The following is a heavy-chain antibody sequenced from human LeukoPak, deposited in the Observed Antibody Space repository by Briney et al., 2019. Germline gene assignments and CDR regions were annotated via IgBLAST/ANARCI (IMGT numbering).Heavy chain of an antibody. D-gene: IGHD4-17*01. CDR2: IYHSGNT. CDR3: ARDPYGDHGLDY. V-gene: IGHV4-59*01. CDR1: GGSISSYY. J-gene: IGHJ4*02. Sequence: SETLSLTCTVSGGSISSYYWSWIRQPPGKGLEWIGYIYHSGNTNYNPSLKSRVTISVNTSKNQFSLKLSSVTAADPAVDYCARDPYGDHGLDYWGQGTLVTVSS.